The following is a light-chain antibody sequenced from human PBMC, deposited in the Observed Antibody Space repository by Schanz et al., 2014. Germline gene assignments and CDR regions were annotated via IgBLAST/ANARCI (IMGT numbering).Light chain of an antibody. CDR3: QQYGSSFGT. CDR1: QNVRLND. Sequence: EIVLTQSPGTLSLSRGERATLSCRASQNVRLNDLAWYQQKPGQAPRLLIYGASSRATGIPDRFSGSGSGTDFTLTISRLEPEDFAVYYCQQYGSSFGTFGQGTKVEIK. V-gene: IGKV3-20*01. J-gene: IGKJ1*01. CDR2: GAS.